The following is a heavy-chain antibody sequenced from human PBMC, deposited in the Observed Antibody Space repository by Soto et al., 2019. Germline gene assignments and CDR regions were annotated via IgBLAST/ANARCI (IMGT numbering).Heavy chain of an antibody. V-gene: IGHV1-69*12. J-gene: IGHJ6*02. CDR3: ARPDDGGYSSNHLNCYAVDV. CDR2: IFPIFDIT. CDR1: GGTFRSYA. Sequence: QVQLVQSGAEVKKPGPSVKVSCKASGGTFRSYAISWVRQAPGQGLEWMGGIFPIFDITNYAQKFQGRVNITAYECRITTYTELCSLASDDEVIYFCARPDDGGYSSNHLNCYAVDVWGQGTTVAV. D-gene: IGHD2-15*01.